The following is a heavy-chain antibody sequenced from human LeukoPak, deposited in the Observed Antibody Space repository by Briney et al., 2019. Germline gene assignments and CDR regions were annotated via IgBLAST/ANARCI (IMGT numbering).Heavy chain of an antibody. CDR2: ISGSGGST. D-gene: IGHD6-13*01. J-gene: IGHJ3*02. V-gene: IGHV3-23*01. Sequence: GGSLRLSCAASGFTFSSYAMSWVRQAPGKGLEWVSAISGSGGSTYYADSVNGRFTISRDNSKNTLYLQMDSLRVEDTAVYYCAKRLLGTAFDIWGQGTMVTVSS. CDR3: AKRLLGTAFDI. CDR1: GFTFSSYA.